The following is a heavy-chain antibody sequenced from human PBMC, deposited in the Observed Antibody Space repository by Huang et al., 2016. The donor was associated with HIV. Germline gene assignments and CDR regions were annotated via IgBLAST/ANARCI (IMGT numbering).Heavy chain of an antibody. J-gene: IGHJ3*02. CDR2: INTVKGNT. V-gene: IGHV1-3*04. D-gene: IGHD3-10*01. CDR1: GYTFNTYG. Sequence: QVNLVQSGAEVKEPGASVKVSCKASGYTFNTYGVHWVRQAPGQRLEWMGGINTVKGNTKYSQNFQGRLTITRDTFATTVYMDLNRLTSEDTAVYYCARVLWFGATLDGFDIWGQGTTVTVSS. CDR3: ARVLWFGATLDGFDI.